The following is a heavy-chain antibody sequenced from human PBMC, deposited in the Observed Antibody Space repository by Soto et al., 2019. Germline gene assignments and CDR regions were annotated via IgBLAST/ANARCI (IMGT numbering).Heavy chain of an antibody. D-gene: IGHD2-8*02. CDR3: AGLYCDGCDY. CDR1: GYTFTSYY. J-gene: IGHJ4*02. CDR2: INPSGGST. Sequence: QVQLVQSGAEVKKPGASVKVSCKASGYTFTSYYMHWVRQAPGQGLEWMGIINPSGGSTSYAQKFQGGVTMTRDASTSTVYMELSSLRSEDTAVYYCAGLYCDGCDYWGQGTLVTVSS. V-gene: IGHV1-46*01.